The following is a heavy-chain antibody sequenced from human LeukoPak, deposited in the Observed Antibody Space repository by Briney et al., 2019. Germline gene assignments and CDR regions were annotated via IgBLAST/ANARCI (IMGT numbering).Heavy chain of an antibody. V-gene: IGHV4-59*08. J-gene: IGHJ4*02. Sequence: SETLSLTCTVSGGSISSYYCSWIRQTPGKGLGWIGYIYYSGSTNYNPSLKSRVTISVDTSKNQFSLKPSSVTAADTAVYYCARQGEDTYYFDCWGQGTLVTVSS. CDR3: ARQGEDTYYFDC. CDR2: IYYSGST. D-gene: IGHD3-16*01. CDR1: GGSISSYY.